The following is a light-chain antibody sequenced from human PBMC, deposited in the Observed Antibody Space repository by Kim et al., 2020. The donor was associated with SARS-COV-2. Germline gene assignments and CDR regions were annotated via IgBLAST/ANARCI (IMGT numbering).Light chain of an antibody. CDR2: AAS. J-gene: IGKJ4*01. Sequence: DIQLTQSPSFLSASVGDKVTITCRASQDISSYLAWYQQKPGKAPKLLIYAASTLQSGVPSRFSGSGSWTEFTLTISSLQPEDFATYSCQQLNSYPLTFGGGTKVDIK. CDR3: QQLNSYPLT. CDR1: QDISSY. V-gene: IGKV1-9*01.